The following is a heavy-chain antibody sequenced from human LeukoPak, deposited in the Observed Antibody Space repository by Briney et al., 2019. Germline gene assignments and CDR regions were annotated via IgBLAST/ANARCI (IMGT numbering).Heavy chain of an antibody. CDR3: ARGRGYSYGYADY. J-gene: IGHJ4*02. V-gene: IGHV1-8*02. Sequence: ASVKVSCKASGYTFTGYYMHWARQAPGQGLEWMGWMNPNSGNTGFAQKFQGRVTMTRDTSISTAYMELSSLRSEDTAVYYCARGRGYSYGYADYWGQGTLVTVSS. CDR1: GYTFTGYY. CDR2: MNPNSGNT. D-gene: IGHD5-18*01.